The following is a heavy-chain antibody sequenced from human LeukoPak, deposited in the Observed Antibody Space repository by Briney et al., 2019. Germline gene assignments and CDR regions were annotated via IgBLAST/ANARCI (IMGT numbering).Heavy chain of an antibody. D-gene: IGHD5-18*01. CDR1: GFTSGTSW. CDR3: ARDPARGYSYGALY. CDR2: ISSSSSTI. J-gene: IGHJ4*02. V-gene: IGHV3-48*01. Sequence: GGSLGLSCAASGFTSGTSWMSWVRQAPGKGLEWVSYISSSSSTIYYADSVKGRFTISRDNAKNSLYLQMNSLRAEDTAVYYCARDPARGYSYGALYWGQGTLVTVSS.